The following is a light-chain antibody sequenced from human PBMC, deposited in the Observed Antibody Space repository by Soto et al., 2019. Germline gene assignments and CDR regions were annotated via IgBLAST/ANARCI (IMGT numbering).Light chain of an antibody. Sequence: EIVLTQSPGTLSLSPGERATLSCRASQSVSSSYLAWYQQKPGQAPRLLIYDASSRATGIPDRFRGSGSGTDFTLTISRLEPEDFAVYYCQQYGNSPLTFGGGTKVEIK. J-gene: IGKJ4*01. CDR3: QQYGNSPLT. V-gene: IGKV3-20*01. CDR1: QSVSSSY. CDR2: DAS.